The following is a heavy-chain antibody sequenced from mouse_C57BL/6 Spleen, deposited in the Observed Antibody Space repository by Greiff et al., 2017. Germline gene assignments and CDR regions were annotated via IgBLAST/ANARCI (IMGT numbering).Heavy chain of an antibody. J-gene: IGHJ2*01. CDR1: GYSITSGYD. CDR3: ASTTVVPFDY. V-gene: IGHV3-1*01. D-gene: IGHD1-1*01. CDR2: ISYSGST. Sequence: EVKLLESGPGMVKPSQSLSLTCTVTGYSITSGYDWHWIRHFPGNKLEWMGYISYSGSTNYNPSLKSRISITHDTSKNHFFLKLNSVTTEDTATYYCASTTVVPFDYWGQGTTLTVSS.